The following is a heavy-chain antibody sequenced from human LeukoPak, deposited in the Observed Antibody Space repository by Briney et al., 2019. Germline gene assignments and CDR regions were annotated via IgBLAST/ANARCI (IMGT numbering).Heavy chain of an antibody. J-gene: IGHJ4*02. D-gene: IGHD2-21*01. CDR1: GGSFSGYY. CDR2: INHSGNT. CDR3: ARGPRSSYRGGGKPPGCFDY. Sequence: PSETLSLTCAVYGGSFSGYYWSWIRQPPGKGLEWIGEINHSGNTNYNPSLKSRVTISVDTSKNQFSLKLSSVTAADTAVYYCARGPRSSYRGGGKPPGCFDYWGQGTLVTVSS. V-gene: IGHV4-34*01.